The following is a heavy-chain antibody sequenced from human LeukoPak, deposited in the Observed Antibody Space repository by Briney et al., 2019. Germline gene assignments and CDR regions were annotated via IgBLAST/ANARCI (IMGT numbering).Heavy chain of an antibody. Sequence: SETLSLTCTVSGGSISSYYWSWIRQPPGKGLEWIGYIYYSGSTNYNPSLKSRVTISVDTSKNQFSLKLSSVTAADTAVYYCARGERGYSYGYSDYYYYYGMDVWGQGTTVTVSS. J-gene: IGHJ6*02. D-gene: IGHD5-18*01. CDR3: ARGERGYSYGYSDYYYYYGMDV. V-gene: IGHV4-59*08. CDR1: GGSISSYY. CDR2: IYYSGST.